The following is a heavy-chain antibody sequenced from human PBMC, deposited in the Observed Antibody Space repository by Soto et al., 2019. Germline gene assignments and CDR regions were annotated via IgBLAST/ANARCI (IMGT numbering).Heavy chain of an antibody. Sequence: SETLSLTCTVSGGSISSYYWSWIRQPPGKGLEWIGYIYYSGSTNYNPSLKSRVTISVDTSKNQFSLKLSSVTAAYTAVYYCARRYGHAFYIWGQGTMVTVSS. CDR2: IYYSGST. V-gene: IGHV4-59*08. CDR1: GGSISSYY. CDR3: ARRYGHAFYI. J-gene: IGHJ3*02. D-gene: IGHD4-17*01.